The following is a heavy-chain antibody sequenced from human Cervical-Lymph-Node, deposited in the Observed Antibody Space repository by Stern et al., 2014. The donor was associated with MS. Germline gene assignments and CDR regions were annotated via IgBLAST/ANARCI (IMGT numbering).Heavy chain of an antibody. J-gene: IGHJ5*02. D-gene: IGHD1-26*01. V-gene: IGHV1-69*06. CDR2: IIPALGTT. CDR1: GGTFSTSG. Sequence: VQLVESGAEVKKPGSSVKVSCKTSGGTFSTSGISWVRQAPGQGLEWMGGIIPALGTTNYARKVQGRLTISADKSTSTAYMALSSLRSEDTAVYYCARDLGVGPTVSWGQGTVVTVSS. CDR3: ARDLGVGPTVS.